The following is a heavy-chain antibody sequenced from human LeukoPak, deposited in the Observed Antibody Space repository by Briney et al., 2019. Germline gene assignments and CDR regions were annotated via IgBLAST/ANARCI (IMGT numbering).Heavy chain of an antibody. Sequence: GGSLRLSCAASGFTFDDYGMSWVRQAPGKGLEWVSGINWNGGSTGYADSVKGRFTISRDNAKNSLYLQMNSLRAEDTAVYYCAREHSGYDFPGRDYYYMDVWGKGTTVTVSS. CDR3: AREHSGYDFPGRDYYYMDV. D-gene: IGHD5-12*01. CDR2: INWNGGST. CDR1: GFTFDDYG. V-gene: IGHV3-20*04. J-gene: IGHJ6*03.